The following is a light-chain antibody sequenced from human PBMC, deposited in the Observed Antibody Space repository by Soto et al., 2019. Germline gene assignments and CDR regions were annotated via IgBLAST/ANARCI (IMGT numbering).Light chain of an antibody. J-gene: IGKJ1*01. CDR3: QQFGGSPPWT. Sequence: EIMLTQSPGTLSLSPGERATLSCRASQTVSSSFLAWYQQKPGQAPRLLIYAASTRATGIPDRFSGSGSETDFTLTISRLEPEDFAVYYCQQFGGSPPWTFGQGTKVDIK. CDR1: QTVSSSF. CDR2: AAS. V-gene: IGKV3-20*01.